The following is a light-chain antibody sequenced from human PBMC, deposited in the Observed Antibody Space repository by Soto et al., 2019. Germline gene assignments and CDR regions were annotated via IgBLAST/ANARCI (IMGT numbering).Light chain of an antibody. CDR2: EVN. V-gene: IGLV2-8*01. Sequence: QSVLTQPPSASGSPGQSVTISCTGTSSDVGAYIYVSWYQQYPGKAPKLIIYEVNKRPSGVPDRFSGSKSGNTASLTVSGLQAEDEADYYCSSYAGSSNVFGTGTKLTVL. J-gene: IGLJ1*01. CDR1: SSDVGAYIY. CDR3: SSYAGSSNV.